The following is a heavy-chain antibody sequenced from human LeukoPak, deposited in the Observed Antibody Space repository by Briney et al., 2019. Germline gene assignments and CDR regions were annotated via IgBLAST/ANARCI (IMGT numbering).Heavy chain of an antibody. D-gene: IGHD3-22*01. J-gene: IGHJ5*02. Sequence: ASVKVSCKASGGTFSSYAISWVRQAPGQGLEWMGRIIPILGIVNYAQKFQGRVTITADKSTSTAYMELSSLRSEDTAVYYCARVHDSSGYYNNNWFDPWGQGTLVTVSS. CDR3: ARVHDSSGYYNNNWFDP. CDR1: GGTFSSYA. CDR2: IIPILGIV. V-gene: IGHV1-69*04.